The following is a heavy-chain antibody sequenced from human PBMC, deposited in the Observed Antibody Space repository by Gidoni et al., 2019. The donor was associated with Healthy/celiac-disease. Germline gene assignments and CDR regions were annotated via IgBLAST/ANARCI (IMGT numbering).Heavy chain of an antibody. CDR2: ISSSSSYT. Sequence: QVQLVESGGGLVKPGGSLRLSCAASGFTFSDYYMSWIRQAPGKGLEWVSNISSSSSYTNYADSVKGRFTISRDNAKNSLYLQMNSLRAEDTAVYYCARCEVTMVRGVYDYWGQGTLVTVSS. CDR3: ARCEVTMVRGVYDY. J-gene: IGHJ4*02. CDR1: GFTFSDYY. D-gene: IGHD3-10*01. V-gene: IGHV3-11*06.